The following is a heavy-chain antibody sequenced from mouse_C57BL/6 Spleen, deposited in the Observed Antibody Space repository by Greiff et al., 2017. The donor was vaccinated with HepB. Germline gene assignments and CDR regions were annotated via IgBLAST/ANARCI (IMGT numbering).Heavy chain of an antibody. J-gene: IGHJ4*01. CDR2: IDPSDSYT. D-gene: IGHD1-1*01. CDR1: GYTFTSYW. Sequence: QVQLQHPGAELVMPGASVKLSCKASGYTFTSYWMHWVKQRPGQGLEWIGEIDPSDSYTNYNQKFKGKSTLTVDKSSSTAYMQLSSLTSEDSAVYYCASHGSSRYYAMDYWGQGTSVTDSS. V-gene: IGHV1-69*01. CDR3: ASHGSSRYYAMDY.